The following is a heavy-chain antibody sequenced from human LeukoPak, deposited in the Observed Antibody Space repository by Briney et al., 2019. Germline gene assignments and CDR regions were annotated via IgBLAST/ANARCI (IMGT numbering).Heavy chain of an antibody. Sequence: GGSLRLSCVGSGFTFRSYEMTWVRQAPGKGLGWIASFCVSRGTQYYADSVKGRFTISRDDAKTSLFLQMNSLTADDTAIYYCARGGAIFGVVLKSGWFDPWGQGTLVTVSA. CDR3: ARGGAIFGVVLKSGWFDP. CDR1: GFTFRSYE. J-gene: IGHJ5*02. CDR2: FCVSRGTQ. V-gene: IGHV3-48*03. D-gene: IGHD3-3*01.